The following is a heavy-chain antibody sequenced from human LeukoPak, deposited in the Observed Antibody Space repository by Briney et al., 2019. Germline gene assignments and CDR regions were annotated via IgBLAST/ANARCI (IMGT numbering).Heavy chain of an antibody. V-gene: IGHV4-59*08. Sequence: SETLSLTCTVSGGSISSYYWSWIRQPPGKGLEWIGYIYYSGSTNYNPSLKSRVTISVDTSKNQFSLKLSSVTAADTAVYYCARFYDFWSGLIDYWGQGTLATVSS. CDR2: IYYSGST. J-gene: IGHJ4*02. D-gene: IGHD3-3*01. CDR3: ARFYDFWSGLIDY. CDR1: GGSISSYY.